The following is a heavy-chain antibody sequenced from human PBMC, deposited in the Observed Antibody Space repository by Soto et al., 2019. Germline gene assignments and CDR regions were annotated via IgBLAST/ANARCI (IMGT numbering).Heavy chain of an antibody. CDR1: GFTFSNAW. CDR3: TTDHHAITMRILDAFDI. V-gene: IGHV3-15*01. Sequence: NPGGSLRLSCAASGFTFSNAWMSWVRQAPGKGLEWVGRIKSKTDGGTTDYAAPVKGRFTISRDDSKNTLYLQMNSLKTEDTAVYYCTTDHHAITMRILDAFDIWGQGTMVTVSS. J-gene: IGHJ3*02. D-gene: IGHD3-22*01. CDR2: IKSKTDGGTT.